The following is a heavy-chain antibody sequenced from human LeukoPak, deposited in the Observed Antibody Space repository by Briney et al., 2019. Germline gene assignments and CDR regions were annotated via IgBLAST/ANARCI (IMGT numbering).Heavy chain of an antibody. CDR3: ARDNVYYDSSGYLPYFDY. V-gene: IGHV4-4*07. CDR2: IYTSGST. J-gene: IGHJ4*02. D-gene: IGHD3-22*01. Sequence: PSETLSLTCTVSGGSISSYYWSWIRQPAGKGLEWIGRIYTSGSTNYNPSLKSRVTMSVDTSKNQFSLKLSSVTAADTAVYYCARDNVYYDSSGYLPYFDYWGQGTLVTVSS. CDR1: GGSISSYY.